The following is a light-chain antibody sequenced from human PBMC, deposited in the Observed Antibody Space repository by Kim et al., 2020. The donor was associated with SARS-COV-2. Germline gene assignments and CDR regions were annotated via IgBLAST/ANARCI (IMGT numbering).Light chain of an antibody. CDR1: TGAVTSVHY. CDR3: LLTYSGARV. V-gene: IGLV7-46*01. CDR2: YTS. J-gene: IGLJ3*02. Sequence: PGGTVTLPCGSSTGAVTSVHYPYWFRQKPGQAPRTLIYYTSNKHSWTPARFSGSLLGGKAALTLSGAQPEDEAEYYCLLTYSGARVFGGGTQLTVL.